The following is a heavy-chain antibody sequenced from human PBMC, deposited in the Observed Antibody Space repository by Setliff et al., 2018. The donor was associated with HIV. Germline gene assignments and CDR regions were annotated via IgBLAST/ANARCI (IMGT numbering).Heavy chain of an antibody. CDR2: IYHSGST. CDR1: GYSISSGYY. J-gene: IGHJ4*02. Sequence: SETLSLTCAASGYSISSGYYWGWIRQPPGKGLEWIGSIYHSGSTYYNPSLKSRVTMTTDTSTSTAYMELRSLRSDDTAMYYCAREEVSDGSYYKFDSWGQGTLVTVSS. D-gene: IGHD1-26*01. V-gene: IGHV4-38-2*02. CDR3: AREEVSDGSYYKFDS.